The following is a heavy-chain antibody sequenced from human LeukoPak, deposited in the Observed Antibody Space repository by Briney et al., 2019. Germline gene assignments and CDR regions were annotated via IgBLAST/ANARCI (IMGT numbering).Heavy chain of an antibody. V-gene: IGHV4-39*01. J-gene: IGHJ5*02. CDR2: TYYSGST. CDR3: ARPRAYCRGSICYSVWFDP. D-gene: IGHD2-15*01. CDR1: GGFISSTSYF. Sequence: SETLSLTCTVSGGFISSTSYFWAWFRQPPGQGLEWIGTTYYSGSTYYNPSLKSRVTISADTSKNQFSLKLRSVTAADTALYYCARPRAYCRGSICYSVWFDPWGQGTLVTVSS.